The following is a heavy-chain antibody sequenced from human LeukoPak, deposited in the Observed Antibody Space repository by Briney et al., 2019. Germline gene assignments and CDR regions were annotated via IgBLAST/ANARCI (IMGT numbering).Heavy chain of an antibody. V-gene: IGHV4-4*07. CDR2: IYTSGST. J-gene: IGHJ4*02. CDR1: GVSISSYY. CDR3: ARDPTYGSGTSY. Sequence: SETLSLTCTVSGVSISSYYWSWIRQPAGRGLEWIGRIYTSGSTNYNPSLKSRVTMSVDTSEHQFSLRVSSVPAAHAAVFYCARDPTYGSGTSYWGQGTLVTVSS. D-gene: IGHD3-10*01.